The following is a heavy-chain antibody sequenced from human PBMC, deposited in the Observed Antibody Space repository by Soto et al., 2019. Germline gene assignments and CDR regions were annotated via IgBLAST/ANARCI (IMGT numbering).Heavy chain of an antibody. V-gene: IGHV4-30-4*01. CDR1: GGSISSGDYY. Sequence: SETLSLTCTVSGGSISSGDYYWSWIRQPPGKGLERIGYIYYSGSTYYNPSLKSRVTISVDTSKNQFSLKLSSVTAADTAVYYCARALHGSGSYYHFYYGMDVWGQGTTVTVSS. CDR3: ARALHGSGSYYHFYYGMDV. J-gene: IGHJ6*02. CDR2: IYYSGST. D-gene: IGHD3-10*01.